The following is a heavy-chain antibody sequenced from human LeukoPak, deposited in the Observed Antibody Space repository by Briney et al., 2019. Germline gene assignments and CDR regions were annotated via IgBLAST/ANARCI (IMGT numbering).Heavy chain of an antibody. D-gene: IGHD1-1*01. CDR3: ARGIGAGRFDS. CDR1: GYTFIGYY. Sequence: GASVKVSCKASGYTFIGYYIHWVRQAPGQGLEWMGWINPNSGDTNYAQNFRGRVTLTSETSINTAYMEMSRLTSDDTAVYYCARGIGAGRFDSWGRGTLVTVSS. J-gene: IGHJ4*02. CDR2: INPNSGDT. V-gene: IGHV1-2*02.